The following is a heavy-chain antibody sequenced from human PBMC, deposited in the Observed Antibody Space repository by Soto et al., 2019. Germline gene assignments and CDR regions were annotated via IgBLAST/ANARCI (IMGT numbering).Heavy chain of an antibody. D-gene: IGHD6-19*01. Sequence: GGSLRLSCAASGFTFSSHAMHWVRQAPGKGLEWVAVISYDGNNKYYAEFAKGRFTISRDNSKNTLYLQMNSLGAEDTAVYYCARNLEGSRWYSCDNWGQGTLVTVSS. V-gene: IGHV3-30-3*01. J-gene: IGHJ4*02. CDR1: GFTFSSHA. CDR2: ISYDGNNK. CDR3: ARNLEGSRWYSCDN.